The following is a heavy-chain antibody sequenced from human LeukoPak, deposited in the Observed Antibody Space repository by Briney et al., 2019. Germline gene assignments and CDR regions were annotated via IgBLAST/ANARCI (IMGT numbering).Heavy chain of an antibody. V-gene: IGHV3-7*01. D-gene: IGHD2-2*01. J-gene: IGHJ4*02. CDR1: GFTFSSYW. CDR2: IKQDGSEK. Sequence: PGGSLRLSCAASGFTFSSYWMSWVRQAPGKGLEWVANIKQDGSEKYYVDSVKGRFTISRDNAKNSLYLQMNSLRAEDTAVYYCARVRRGKYCSSTSCYGVDYWGQGTLVTVSS. CDR3: ARVRRGKYCSSTSCYGVDY.